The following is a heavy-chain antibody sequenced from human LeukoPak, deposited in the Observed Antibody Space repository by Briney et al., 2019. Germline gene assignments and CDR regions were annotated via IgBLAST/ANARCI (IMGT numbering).Heavy chain of an antibody. CDR1: GGSISSYY. Sequence: PSETLSLTCTVSGGSISSYYWSWIRQPPGKGLEWIGYIYYSGSTNYNPSLKSRVTISVDTSKNQFSLKLSSVTAADTAVYYCARGDPQMSAFDYWGQGTLITVSS. D-gene: IGHD5-24*01. CDR2: IYYSGST. CDR3: ARGDPQMSAFDY. V-gene: IGHV4-59*08. J-gene: IGHJ4*02.